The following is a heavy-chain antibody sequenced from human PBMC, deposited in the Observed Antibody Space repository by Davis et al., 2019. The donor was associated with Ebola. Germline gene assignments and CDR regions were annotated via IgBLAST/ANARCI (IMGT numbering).Heavy chain of an antibody. D-gene: IGHD3-22*01. CDR1: GGSISSGGYY. J-gene: IGHJ4*02. V-gene: IGHV4-31*03. CDR2: IYYSGST. Sequence: SETLSLTCTVSGGSISSGGYYWSWIRQHPGKGLEWIGYIYYSGSTYYNPSLKSRVTISVDTSKNQFSLKLASVTAADTAVYHCARRVGHYYDSGIDYWGRGTLVTVSS. CDR3: ARRVGHYYDSGIDY.